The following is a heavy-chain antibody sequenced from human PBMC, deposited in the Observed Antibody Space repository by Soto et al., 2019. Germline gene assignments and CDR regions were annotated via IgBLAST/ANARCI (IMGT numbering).Heavy chain of an antibody. CDR3: AREVILEVDTAMVLDY. D-gene: IGHD5-18*01. J-gene: IGHJ4*02. V-gene: IGHV3-30-3*01. CDR1: GFTFSSYA. Sequence: QVQLVESGGGVVQPGRSLRLSCAASGFTFSSYAMHWVRQAPGKGLEWVAVISYDGSNKYYADSVKGRFTISRDNSKNTLYLQMNSLRAEDTAVYYCAREVILEVDTAMVLDYWGQGTLVTVSS. CDR2: ISYDGSNK.